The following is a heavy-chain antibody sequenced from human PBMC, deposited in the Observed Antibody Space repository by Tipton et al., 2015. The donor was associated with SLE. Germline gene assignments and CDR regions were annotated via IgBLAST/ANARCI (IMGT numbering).Heavy chain of an antibody. CDR2: IIHSGVT. D-gene: IGHD6-13*01. CDR1: GESFNGYF. J-gene: IGHJ6*03. Sequence: AGLVKPSQTLSLTCAVYGESFNGYFWTWIRQPPGKGLEWIAEIIHSGVTNYNPSLRSRVTISVDMSKNQVSLKLSSVTAADTAVYYCARDRSSWSGDYYYYYYVDVWGKGTTVTVSS. CDR3: ARDRSSWSGDYYYYYYVDV. V-gene: IGHV4-34*12.